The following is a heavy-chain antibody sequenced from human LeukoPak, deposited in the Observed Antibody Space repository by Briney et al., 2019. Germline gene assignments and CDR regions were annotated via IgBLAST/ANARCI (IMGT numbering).Heavy chain of an antibody. CDR3: ARHLVSSSWYNWFDP. CDR2: IYYSGST. V-gene: IGHV4-34*01. D-gene: IGHD6-13*01. Sequence: SETLSLTCAVYGGSFSGYYWSWIRQPPGKGLEWIGSIYYSGSTYYNPSLKSRVTISVDTSKNQFSLKLSSVTAADTAVYYCARHLVSSSWYNWFDPWGQGTLVTVSS. J-gene: IGHJ5*02. CDR1: GGSFSGYY.